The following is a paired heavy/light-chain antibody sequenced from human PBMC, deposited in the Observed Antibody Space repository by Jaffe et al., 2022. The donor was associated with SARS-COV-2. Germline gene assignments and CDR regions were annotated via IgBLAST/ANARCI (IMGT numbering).Heavy chain of an antibody. J-gene: IGHJ6*02. Sequence: QVQLVESGGGLVKPGGSLRLSCAASGFTFKDYYMTWIRQAPGKGLEWLAFITGPGSVIEYADSVKGRFTISRDNSENSLYLQMNRLRADDTAVYYCARGNYGMDFWGQGATVTVSS. CDR2: ITGPGSVI. V-gene: IGHV3-11*01. CDR1: GFTFKDYY. CDR3: ARGNYGMDF.
Light chain of an antibody. CDR1: QTVSNNY. CDR3: QQYGSSPWT. CDR2: NAS. Sequence: EIVLTQSPDTLSLSPGERATLSCRASQTVSNNYLAWYQQKRGQAPRRLIYNASSRATGIPDTFSGSVSGTDFTLTISRLEPEDFAVYYCQQYGSSPWTFGLGTKVEIK. J-gene: IGKJ1*01. V-gene: IGKV3-20*01.